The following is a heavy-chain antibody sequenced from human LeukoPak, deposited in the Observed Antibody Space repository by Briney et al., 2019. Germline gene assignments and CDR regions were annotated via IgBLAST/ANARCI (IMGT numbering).Heavy chain of an antibody. CDR1: GFTVSSNY. J-gene: IGHJ4*02. D-gene: IGHD5-18*01. CDR3: ARGPGRLLVD. V-gene: IGHV3-66*01. CDR2: IYSDGST. Sequence: GGSLRLCCAASGFTVSSNYMSWVRQAPGKGLEWVSVIYSDGSTYYADSVKGRFTISRDNSKNTLYLQMNSLRAEDTAVYYCARGPGRLLVDWGQGTLVTVSS.